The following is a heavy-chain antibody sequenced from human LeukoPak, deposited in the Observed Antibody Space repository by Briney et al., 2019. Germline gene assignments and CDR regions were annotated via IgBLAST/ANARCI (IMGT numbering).Heavy chain of an antibody. Sequence: PGGSLRLSCTVSGFPLSSYWMHWVRQAPGKGLEWFSRIDEKGGVRTYADSVKGRFTVSRDNAKQTVYLQMNNLEVGDTAIYYCVRDLILVWTPGDDFDFWGQGTLVTVSS. CDR3: VRDLILVWTPGDDFDF. CDR2: IDEKGGVR. CDR1: GFPLSSYW. V-gene: IGHV3-74*01. J-gene: IGHJ4*02. D-gene: IGHD3-16*01.